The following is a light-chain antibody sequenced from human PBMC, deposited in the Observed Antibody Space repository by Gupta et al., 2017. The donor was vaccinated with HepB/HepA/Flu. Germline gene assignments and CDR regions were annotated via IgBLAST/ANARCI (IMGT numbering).Light chain of an antibody. CDR3: RRGTHWPPPGTRCS. Sequence: DVVMIKSPLSLPVTLGQPASISCRSSQSLVYSDGNTYLNWFQQGPGQSPRRLIYKVSNRDSGVPDRFGGSGSSTDFSLKISRVEAEGVGVYYCRRGTHWPPPGTRCSFGQGTKLEIK. CDR1: QSLVYSDGNTY. J-gene: IGKJ2*04. V-gene: IGKV2-30*01. CDR2: KVS.